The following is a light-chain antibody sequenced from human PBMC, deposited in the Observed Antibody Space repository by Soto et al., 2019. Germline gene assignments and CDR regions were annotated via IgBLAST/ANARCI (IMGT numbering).Light chain of an antibody. V-gene: IGKV2-30*02. CDR3: MQGTHWPPT. CDR1: QSLVHSDGNTY. CDR2: KVS. J-gene: IGKJ2*01. Sequence: DVVMTQSPVSLPVTLGQPASISCRSSQSLVHSDGNTYFNWFHQRAGQSPRRLIYKVSNRDSGAPDRFSASGSGTDFTLKISRVEAEDVGVYYCMQGTHWPPTFGQGTKLEIK.